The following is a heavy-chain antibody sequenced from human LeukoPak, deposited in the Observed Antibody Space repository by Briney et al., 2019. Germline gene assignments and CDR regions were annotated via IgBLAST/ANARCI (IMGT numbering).Heavy chain of an antibody. D-gene: IGHD4-23*01. CDR2: ISAYNGNT. Sequence: GASVKVSCKASGYTFTSYAMHWVRQAPGQGLEWMGWISAYNGNTDYAQKFQGRVTMTTDTSTTTSYMELTSLISDDTAVYYCARDDYGDNSGLFHYWGQGTLVTVSS. CDR3: ARDDYGDNSGLFHY. V-gene: IGHV1-18*01. CDR1: GYTFTSYA. J-gene: IGHJ4*02.